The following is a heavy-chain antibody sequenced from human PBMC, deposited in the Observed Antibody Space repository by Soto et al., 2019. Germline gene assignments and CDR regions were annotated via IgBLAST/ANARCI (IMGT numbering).Heavy chain of an antibody. V-gene: IGHV4-34*01. Sequence: TSETLSLTCAVYGRSFSGYYWSWIRQPPGKGLEWIGEINPYGSTNQNPSLKSRVTLSIDTSKNQFSLKLSSVTAADTAVYYCAREACSATSCYHDWGQGTTVTVSS. CDR1: GRSFSGYY. CDR3: AREACSATSCYHD. J-gene: IGHJ6*02. D-gene: IGHD2-2*01. CDR2: INPYGST.